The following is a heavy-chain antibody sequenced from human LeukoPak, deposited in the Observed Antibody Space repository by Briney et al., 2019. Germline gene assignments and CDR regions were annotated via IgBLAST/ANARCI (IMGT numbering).Heavy chain of an antibody. V-gene: IGHV3-21*01. CDR3: ASENNYYDSSGYYGH. Sequence: GGSLRLSCAASGFTFSSYSMNWVRQAPGKGLEWVSSISSSSSYIYYADSVKGRFTISRDNTKNSLYLQMNSLRAEDTAVYYCASENNYYDSSGYYGHWGQGTLVTVSS. D-gene: IGHD3-22*01. J-gene: IGHJ4*02. CDR1: GFTFSSYS. CDR2: ISSSSSYI.